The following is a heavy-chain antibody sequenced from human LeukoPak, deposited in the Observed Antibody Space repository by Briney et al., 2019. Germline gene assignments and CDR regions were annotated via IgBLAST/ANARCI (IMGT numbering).Heavy chain of an antibody. CDR2: IYSSGST. CDR3: ARDSGYSYGYGMDV. V-gene: IGHV4-31*02. D-gene: IGHD5-18*01. J-gene: IGHJ6*04. Sequence: KGLEXXWYIYSSGSTYKTPSLKSRVTISVDTSKTQFSLKLSSVTAADTAVYYCARDSGYSYGYGMDVWGKGTTVTVSS.